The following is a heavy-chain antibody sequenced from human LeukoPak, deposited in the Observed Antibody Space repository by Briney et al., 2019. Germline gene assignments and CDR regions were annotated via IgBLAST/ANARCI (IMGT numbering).Heavy chain of an antibody. Sequence: GASVKVSCKASGGTFSSYAISWVRQAPGQGLEWMRGIIPIFGTANYAQKFQGRVTITADESTSTAYMELSSLRSEDTAVYYCARDGERTVTFDYWGQGTLVTVSS. CDR1: GGTFSSYA. CDR2: IIPIFGTA. D-gene: IGHD4-11*01. J-gene: IGHJ4*02. V-gene: IGHV1-69*13. CDR3: ARDGERTVTFDY.